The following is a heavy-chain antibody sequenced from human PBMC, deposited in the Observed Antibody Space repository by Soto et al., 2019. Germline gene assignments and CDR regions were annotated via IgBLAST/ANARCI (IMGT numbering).Heavy chain of an antibody. CDR2: IYHNGTA. J-gene: IGHJ6*02. CDR1: VDSVSSGASH. CDR3: ARLEWSTSKLGV. D-gene: IGHD3-3*01. Sequence: PSETLSLTCTVSVDSVSSGASHLTWIRQSPGKGLEWIGYIYHNGTADCNPSPKSRVSISVDTSKNQFSLKLTSATTADTAVYYCARLEWSTSKLGVWGQGTTVTVSS. V-gene: IGHV4-61*08.